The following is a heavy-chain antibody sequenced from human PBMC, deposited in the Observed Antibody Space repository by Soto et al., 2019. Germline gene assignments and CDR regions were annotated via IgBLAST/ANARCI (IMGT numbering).Heavy chain of an antibody. CDR3: ARQAGGSYNNY. Sequence: SETLSLTCTVSGGSISSSGYYWGWIRQPPGKGLEWIGSIYYSGSTYYNPSLKSRVTISVDTSKNQFSLKLSSVTAADTAVYYCARQAGGSYNNYWGQGTLVTVSS. CDR1: GGSISSSGYY. J-gene: IGHJ4*02. D-gene: IGHD1-26*01. V-gene: IGHV4-39*01. CDR2: IYYSGST.